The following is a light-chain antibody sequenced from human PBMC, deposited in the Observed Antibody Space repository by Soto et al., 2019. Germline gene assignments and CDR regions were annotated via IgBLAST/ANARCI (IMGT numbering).Light chain of an antibody. J-gene: IGKJ1*01. CDR1: QSISTS. CDR3: QQRTNWPPWT. CDR2: DAS. V-gene: IGKV3-11*01. Sequence: DIVLTQSPATLSLSPGETATLSCRASQSISTSLTWYQKKPGQAPRLLIYDASNRATGVPARFSGSGSGTEFTLTIDRLEPEDFAVYYCQQRTNWPPWTFGQGTKVEIK.